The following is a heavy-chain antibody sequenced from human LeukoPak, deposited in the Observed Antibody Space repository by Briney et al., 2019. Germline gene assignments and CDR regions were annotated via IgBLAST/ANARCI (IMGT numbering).Heavy chain of an antibody. D-gene: IGHD1-26*01. V-gene: IGHV1-46*01. CDR3: ARELWDYHNFDY. J-gene: IGHJ4*02. Sequence: ASVKVSCKASGYTFTSYYMHCVRQAPVQGLEWMGIINPSGGSTSYAQKFQGRVTMTRDMSTSTVYMELSSLRSEDTAVYYCARELWDYHNFDYWGQGTLVTVSS. CDR1: GYTFTSYY. CDR2: INPSGGST.